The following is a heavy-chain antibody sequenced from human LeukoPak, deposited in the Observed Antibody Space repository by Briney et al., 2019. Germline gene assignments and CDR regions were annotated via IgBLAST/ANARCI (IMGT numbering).Heavy chain of an antibody. CDR1: GFTFSSYG. D-gene: IGHD6-13*01. V-gene: IGHV3-30*18. Sequence: GGSLRLSCAASGFTFSSYGMHWVRQAPGKGLEWVAVISYDGSNKYYADSVKGRFTISRDNSKNTLYLQMNSLRAEDMALYYCAKDVAAVMGSDAFDIWGQGTMVTVSS. CDR2: ISYDGSNK. CDR3: AKDVAAVMGSDAFDI. J-gene: IGHJ3*02.